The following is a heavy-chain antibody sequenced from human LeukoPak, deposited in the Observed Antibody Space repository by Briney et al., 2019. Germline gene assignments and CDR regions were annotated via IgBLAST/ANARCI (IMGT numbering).Heavy chain of an antibody. CDR1: GFSFSSYS. CDR2: ISSSSSYI. CDR3: ARVRGDSGWYGYFDL. V-gene: IGHV3-21*01. D-gene: IGHD6-19*01. Sequence: GGSLRLSCAASGFSFSSYSMKWVRQAPGKGLEWVSSISSSSSYIYYADSVKGRFTISRDNAKKSLYLQMNSLRGEDTAVYYCARVRGDSGWYGYFDLWGRGTLVTVSS. J-gene: IGHJ2*01.